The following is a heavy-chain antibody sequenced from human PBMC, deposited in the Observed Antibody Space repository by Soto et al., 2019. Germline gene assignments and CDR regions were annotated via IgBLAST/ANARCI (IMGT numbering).Heavy chain of an antibody. J-gene: IGHJ6*02. D-gene: IGHD2-21*02. Sequence: EVQLVESGGGLVQPGGSLRLSCAASGFTFSSYWMNWVRQAPGKGLEWVANIKQDGSEKYYVDSVKGRFTISRDNAKNSIYLQMNSLIAEDTAVYYCASDPSVVVTANPYYYYYGMDVGGQGTTVTVSS. CDR2: IKQDGSEK. V-gene: IGHV3-7*04. CDR1: GFTFSSYW. CDR3: ASDPSVVVTANPYYYYYGMDV.